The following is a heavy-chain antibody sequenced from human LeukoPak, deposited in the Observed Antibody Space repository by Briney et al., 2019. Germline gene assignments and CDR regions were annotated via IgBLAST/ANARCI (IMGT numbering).Heavy chain of an antibody. CDR3: TRGRWWLPY. CDR1: GFTFSDFA. CDR2: ISYDGTIQ. V-gene: IGHV3-30*04. J-gene: IGHJ4*02. Sequence: GGSLRLSCAASGFTFSDFALHWVRQAPGKGLEWVAVISYDGTIQYYGESVKGRFTISRDDSKSTVYLQLNSLRHDDTGIYYCTRGRWWLPYWGQGTMVTVSS. D-gene: IGHD2-15*01.